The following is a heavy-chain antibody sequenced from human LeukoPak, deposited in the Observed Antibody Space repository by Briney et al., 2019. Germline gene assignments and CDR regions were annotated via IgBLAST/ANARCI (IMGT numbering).Heavy chain of an antibody. V-gene: IGHV3-23*01. CDR1: GFTFSSYA. CDR2: LSGGGTT. Sequence: QPGGSLRLSCEASGFTFSSYAMSWVRQAPGKGLEWVSCLSGGGTTFYPDSVKGRFTISRDNSKNTLYLQMNSLRAEDTAIYYCARVRLQPSYYFDFWGQGTLVTVSS. CDR3: ARVRLQPSYYFDF. J-gene: IGHJ4*02. D-gene: IGHD5-18*01.